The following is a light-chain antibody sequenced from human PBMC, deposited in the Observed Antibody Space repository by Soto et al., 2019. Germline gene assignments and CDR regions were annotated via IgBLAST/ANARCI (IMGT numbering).Light chain of an antibody. CDR3: QQYSSTFWT. CDR1: QSISSSY. J-gene: IGKJ1*01. V-gene: IGKV3-20*01. Sequence: EIVLRQSQGTLSLSPGERTTLSCRASQSISSSYLAWYQQKPGQAPRLLVYGASSRATGIPDRFSGSGSGTDFTLTISRLEPEDFALYYCQQYSSTFWTLGQGTKV. CDR2: GAS.